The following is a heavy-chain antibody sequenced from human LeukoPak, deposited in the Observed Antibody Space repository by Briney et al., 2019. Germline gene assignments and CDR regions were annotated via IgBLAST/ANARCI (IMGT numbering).Heavy chain of an antibody. D-gene: IGHD2-2*01. Sequence: ASVTVSFKASGYTFTSYGISWVRQAPGQGLEWMGWISAYNGNTNYAEKLQGRVTMTTDTSTSTAYMELRSLRSDDTAVYYCARLAGGGSQLLSVGWFDPWGQGTLVTVSS. V-gene: IGHV1-18*01. J-gene: IGHJ5*02. CDR2: ISAYNGNT. CDR1: GYTFTSYG. CDR3: ARLAGGGSQLLSVGWFDP.